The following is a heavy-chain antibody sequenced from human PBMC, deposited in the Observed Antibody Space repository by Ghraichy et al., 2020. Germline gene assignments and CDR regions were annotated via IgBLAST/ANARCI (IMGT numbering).Heavy chain of an antibody. CDR3: ASGSTKYQLSRVYAFDI. CDR2: IFYSGST. CDR1: GGSISTYF. J-gene: IGHJ3*02. V-gene: IGHV4-59*01. Sequence: SETLSLTCTVSGGSISTYFWSWIRQPPGKGLEWIGCIFYSGSTNYNPSLKSRVTISVDMSKTQLSLKLNSVTAADTAVYYCASGSTKYQLSRVYAFDIWGQGTMVTVSS. D-gene: IGHD2-2*01.